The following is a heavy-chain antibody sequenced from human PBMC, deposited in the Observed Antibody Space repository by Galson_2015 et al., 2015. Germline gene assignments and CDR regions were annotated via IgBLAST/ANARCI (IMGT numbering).Heavy chain of an antibody. Sequence: SLRLSCAASGFTFGSSWMSWVRQPSGKGLEWVANIKEDGSEKNYVDSVKGRFTISRDNTKNSLYLQMNSLRAEDTAVYYCARQRFRMDVWGQGTTVTVSS. V-gene: IGHV3-7*01. CDR2: IKEDGSEK. CDR3: ARQRFRMDV. J-gene: IGHJ6*02. D-gene: IGHD5-24*01. CDR1: GFTFGSSW.